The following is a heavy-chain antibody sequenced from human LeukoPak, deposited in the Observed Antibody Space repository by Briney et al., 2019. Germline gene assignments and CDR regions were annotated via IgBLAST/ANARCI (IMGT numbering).Heavy chain of an antibody. Sequence: GRFLRLSCAASGFTFSSYAMHWVRQAPGKGLEWVAVISYDGSNKYYADSVKGRFTISRDNSKNTLYLQMNSLRAEDTAVYYCARDYGLRSGYFDYWGQGTLVTVSS. CDR1: GFTFSSYA. V-gene: IGHV3-30-3*01. CDR3: ARDYGLRSGYFDY. CDR2: ISYDGSNK. J-gene: IGHJ4*02. D-gene: IGHD3-10*02.